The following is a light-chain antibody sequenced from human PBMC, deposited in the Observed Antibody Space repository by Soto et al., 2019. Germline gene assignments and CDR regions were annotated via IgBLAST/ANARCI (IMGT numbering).Light chain of an antibody. CDR2: EAS. CDR1: QTISSW. J-gene: IGKJ1*01. V-gene: IGKV1-5*01. Sequence: DIQMTQSPSTLSGSVGDRVTITCRASQTISSWLAWYQQKSGKAPSLLIYEASNVESGVPSRFSGSGAGTEFTLTISSLQPHDFATYYCQQYESYSPTFGQGTKVDIK. CDR3: QQYESYSPT.